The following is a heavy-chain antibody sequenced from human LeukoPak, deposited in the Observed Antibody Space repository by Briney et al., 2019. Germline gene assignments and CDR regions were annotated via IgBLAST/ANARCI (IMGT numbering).Heavy chain of an antibody. Sequence: SETLSLTCTVSGGSISSYYWSWIRQPPGKGLEWIGNSYYSGSTKYNPSLKSRVTISVDTSKNQFSLKVNSVTAADTAVYYCAGDDSSSWWSYWSQGTLVTVSS. J-gene: IGHJ4*02. CDR3: AGDDSSSWWSY. D-gene: IGHD6-13*01. CDR2: SYYSGST. CDR1: GGSISSYY. V-gene: IGHV4-59*01.